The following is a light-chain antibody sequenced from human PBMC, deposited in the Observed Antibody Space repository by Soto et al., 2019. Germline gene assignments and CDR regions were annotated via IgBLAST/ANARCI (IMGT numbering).Light chain of an antibody. CDR1: QIIHNH. CDR3: QQFSSYPLT. V-gene: IGKV3-20*01. J-gene: IGKJ4*01. Sequence: IVLTQTPATLSVSPGERVTLSCRASQIIHNHMSWFLQKPGQAPRLLIYDASSRATGIPDRFSGGGSGTDFTLTISRLEPEDFAVYYCQQFSSYPLTFGGGTKVDTK. CDR2: DAS.